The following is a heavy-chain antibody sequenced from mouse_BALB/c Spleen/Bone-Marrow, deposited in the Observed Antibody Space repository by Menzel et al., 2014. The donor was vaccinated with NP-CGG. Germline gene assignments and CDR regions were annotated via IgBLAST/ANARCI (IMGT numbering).Heavy chain of an antibody. V-gene: IGHV5-17*02. J-gene: IGHJ4*01. CDR2: ISSGSSTI. Sequence: EVKLMESGGGLVQPGGSRKLSCAASGFTFSSFGMHWVRQAPEKGLEWVAYISSGSSTIYYAGTVKGRFTISRDNPKNTLFLQMTSLRSEDTAMYYCARAGMDYWGQGTSVTVSS. D-gene: IGHD3-3*01. CDR3: ARAGMDY. CDR1: GFTFSSFG.